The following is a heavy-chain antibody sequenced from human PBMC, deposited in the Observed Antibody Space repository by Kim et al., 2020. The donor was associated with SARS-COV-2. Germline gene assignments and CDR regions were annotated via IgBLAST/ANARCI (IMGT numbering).Heavy chain of an antibody. Sequence: SETLSLTCTVSGDSMMHHYWTWIRQPAGKGLEWIGRLYRSGYTEYSTSLRSRVTMSVRTPEKEVSLRRTSVTVAAAAVYYCPTGEGRNTWDVIDYWRRGT. CDR3: PTGEGRNTWDVIDY. V-gene: IGHV4-4*07. CDR1: GDSMMHHY. D-gene: IGHD1-26*01. J-gene: IGHJ4*03. CDR2: LYRSGYT.